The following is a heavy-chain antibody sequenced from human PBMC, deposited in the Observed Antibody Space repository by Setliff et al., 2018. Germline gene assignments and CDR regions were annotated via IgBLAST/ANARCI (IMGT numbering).Heavy chain of an antibody. D-gene: IGHD5-18*01. V-gene: IGHV1-69*05. J-gene: IGHJ6*03. CDR3: AREGVDTRSSTDYRYYMDV. Sequence: ASVKVSCKAYGGTFRSYGISWVRQAPGQGLEWMGGTIPSFGSTNYAQKFQDRVTIITDETTSTAYMELSSLRTEDTAVYYCAREGVDTRSSTDYRYYMDVWGKGTTVTVSS. CDR2: TIPSFGST. CDR1: GGTFRSYG.